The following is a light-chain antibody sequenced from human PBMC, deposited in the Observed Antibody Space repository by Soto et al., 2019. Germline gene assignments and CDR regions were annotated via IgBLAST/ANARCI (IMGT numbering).Light chain of an antibody. CDR1: QSVSSY. J-gene: IGKJ1*01. V-gene: IGKV3-11*01. CDR3: QQRSNSWT. CDR2: DAS. Sequence: EIVLTQSTATLSLSPGERATLSCRASQSVSSYLTWYQQKPGQAPRLLIYDASNRATGIPARVSGSGSGTDFILTISSLEPVVFAVYYCQQRSNSWTFGQGTRVEIK.